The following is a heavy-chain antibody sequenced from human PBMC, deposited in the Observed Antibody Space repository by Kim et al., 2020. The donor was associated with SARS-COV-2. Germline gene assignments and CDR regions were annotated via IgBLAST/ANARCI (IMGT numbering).Heavy chain of an antibody. CDR2: IYYSGST. D-gene: IGHD4-17*01. Sequence: SETLSLTCTVSGGSISSYYWSWIRQPPGKGLEWIGYIYYSGSTNYNPSLKSRVTISVDTSKNQFSLKLSSVTAADTAVYYCARIDYGGNSPFYWGQGTLVTVSS. V-gene: IGHV4-59*08. CDR1: GGSISSYY. CDR3: ARIDYGGNSPFY. J-gene: IGHJ4*02.